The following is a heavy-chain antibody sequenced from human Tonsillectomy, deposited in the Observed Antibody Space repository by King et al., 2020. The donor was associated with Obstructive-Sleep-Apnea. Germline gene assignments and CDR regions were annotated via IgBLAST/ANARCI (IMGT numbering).Heavy chain of an antibody. J-gene: IGHJ3*02. Sequence: EMQLVQSGGGLVQPGGSLRLSCAASGFTFSGYNMNWVRQAPGKGLEWVSYISSSSSTIYYADSVKGRFTISRDNAKNSLYLQMNSLRAEDTAVYYCARDLVPDAFDIWGQGTMVTVSS. V-gene: IGHV3-48*04. CDR3: ARDLVPDAFDI. D-gene: IGHD6-13*01. CDR1: GFTFSGYN. CDR2: ISSSSSTI.